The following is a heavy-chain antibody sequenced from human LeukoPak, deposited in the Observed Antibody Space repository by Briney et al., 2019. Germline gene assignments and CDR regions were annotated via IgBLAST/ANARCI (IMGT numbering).Heavy chain of an antibody. CDR2: INPNSGGT. V-gene: IGHV1-2*02. CDR3: AREGQLGSRRYNWFDP. Sequence: GASVKVSCKASGYTFTGYYMHWVRQAPGQGLEWMGWINPNSGGTNYAQKFQGRVTMTRDTSISTAYMELRRLTFDDTAVYYCAREGQLGSRRYNWFDPWGQGTLVTVSS. D-gene: IGHD6-6*01. CDR1: GYTFTGYY. J-gene: IGHJ5*02.